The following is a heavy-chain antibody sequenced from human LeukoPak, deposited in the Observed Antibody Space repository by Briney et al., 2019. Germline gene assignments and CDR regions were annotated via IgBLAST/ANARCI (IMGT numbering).Heavy chain of an antibody. V-gene: IGHV1-69*13. CDR2: IIPIFGTA. Sequence: ASVKVSCKASGYTFTNNYLHWVRQAPGQGLEWMGGIIPIFGTANYAQKFQGRVTITADESTSTAYMELSSLRSEDTAVYYCARDHRSSGSYVSRDYYYYYGMDVWGQGTTVTVSS. J-gene: IGHJ6*02. CDR3: ARDHRSSGSYVSRDYYYYYGMDV. D-gene: IGHD1-26*01. CDR1: GYTFTNNY.